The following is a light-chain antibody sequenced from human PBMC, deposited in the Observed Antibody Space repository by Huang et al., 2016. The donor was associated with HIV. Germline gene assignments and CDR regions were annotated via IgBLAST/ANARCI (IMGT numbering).Light chain of an antibody. CDR2: AAS. V-gene: IGKV3-15*01. Sequence: EIVMTQSPATLSVSPGERATLSCRASQSITSNLAGYQQKPGQAPRLLIYAASTRATGSPARFSGSGSGTEFTLAISSLQSEDFAVYYCQQYNNWPPWTFGQGTKVEIK. CDR3: QQYNNWPPWT. CDR1: QSITSN. J-gene: IGKJ1*01.